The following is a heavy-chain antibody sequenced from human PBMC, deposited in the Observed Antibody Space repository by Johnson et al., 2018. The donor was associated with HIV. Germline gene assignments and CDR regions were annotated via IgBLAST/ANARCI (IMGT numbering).Heavy chain of an antibody. CDR3: ARVRLELGDAFDI. D-gene: IGHD1-7*01. V-gene: IGHV3-20*04. CDR1: GFTFDDYG. Sequence: EQLVESGGGVVRPGGSLRLSCAASGFTFDDYGMSWVRPAPGKGLEWVSGITWHGGSTGYADSVKGRFTISRDNAKNSLYLQMNSLRAEDTAFYYCARVRLELGDAFDIWGQGTMVTVSS. CDR2: ITWHGGST. J-gene: IGHJ3*02.